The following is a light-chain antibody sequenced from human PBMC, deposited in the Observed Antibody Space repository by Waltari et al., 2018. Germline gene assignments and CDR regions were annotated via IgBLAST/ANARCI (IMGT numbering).Light chain of an antibody. Sequence: SYELTQPPSVSVSPGQTATIPLSGNFLPNHDTYWYQQKPGQAPVLVMKKDTERPSGIPERFSGSSSGATVALTISGVQAEDEADYYCQSADSRGSYHWVFGGGTKLTVL. V-gene: IGLV3-25*03. CDR2: KDT. CDR1: FLPNHD. J-gene: IGLJ3*02. CDR3: QSADSRGSYHWV.